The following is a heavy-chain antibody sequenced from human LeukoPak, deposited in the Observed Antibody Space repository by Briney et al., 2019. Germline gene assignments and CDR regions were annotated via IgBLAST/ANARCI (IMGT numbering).Heavy chain of an antibody. CDR1: GFTFSSYG. CDR3: ARAGSYNWFDP. J-gene: IGHJ5*02. V-gene: IGHV3-30*03. Sequence: GGSLRLSCAASGFTFSSYGMHWVRQAPGKGLEWVAVISYDGSNKYYADSVKGRFTISRDNAKNSLYLQMNSLRAEDTALYYCARAGSYNWFDPWGQGTLVTVSS. CDR2: ISYDGSNK.